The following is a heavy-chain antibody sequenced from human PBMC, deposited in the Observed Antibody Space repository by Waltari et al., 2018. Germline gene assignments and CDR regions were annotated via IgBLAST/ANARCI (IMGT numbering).Heavy chain of an antibody. Sequence: QVQLLQWGAGLLKPSETLSLTCAVYGGSFSGYYWSWLRQLPGKGLEWLGEINHNASPHYNPTLKSRATLSIDTSKNQSSLKLDSVTAADTGVYYCARGWLQVAPPYYYYMDVWDRGTAVTVSS. CDR1: GGSFSGYY. V-gene: IGHV4-34*01. CDR2: INHNASP. J-gene: IGHJ6*03. D-gene: IGHD6-19*01. CDR3: ARGWLQVAPPYYYYMDV.